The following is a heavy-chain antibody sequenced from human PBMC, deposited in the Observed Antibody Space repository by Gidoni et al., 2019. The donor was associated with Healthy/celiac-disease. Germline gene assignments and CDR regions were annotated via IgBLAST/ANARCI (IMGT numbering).Heavy chain of an antibody. V-gene: IGHV4-31*03. J-gene: IGHJ3*02. CDR3: ARDNPQNEAFDI. Sequence: QAQLQEPGPGLVKPPQNLSLTCTVSGGSIRRGGYYWSWIRQHPGKGLEWIGYIYYSGSTYYNPSLKSRVTMSVDTSKNQFSLKLSSVAAADTAVYYCARDNPQNEAFDIWGQVTMVTVSS. D-gene: IGHD1-1*01. CDR1: GGSIRRGGYY. CDR2: IYYSGST.